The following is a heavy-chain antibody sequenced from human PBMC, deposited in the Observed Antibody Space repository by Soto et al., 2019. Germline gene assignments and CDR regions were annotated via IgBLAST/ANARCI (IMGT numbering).Heavy chain of an antibody. CDR1: GYTFTGYY. Sequence: ASVKVSCKASGYTFTGYYMHWVRQAPGQGLEWMGWINPNSGGTNYAQKFQGWVTMTRDTSISTAYMELSRLRSDDTAVYYCARNTAMVTYPFDIWGQGTMVTVSS. J-gene: IGHJ3*02. CDR2: INPNSGGT. D-gene: IGHD5-18*01. V-gene: IGHV1-2*04. CDR3: ARNTAMVTYPFDI.